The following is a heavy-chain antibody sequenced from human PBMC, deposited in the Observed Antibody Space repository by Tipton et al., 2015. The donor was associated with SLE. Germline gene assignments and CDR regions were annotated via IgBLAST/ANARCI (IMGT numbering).Heavy chain of an antibody. Sequence: TLSLTCTVSGGSISNYYWSWIRQPPGKGLEWIGYIYHGGSTNYNPSLKSRVTISEDTSKNQFSLKLSSVTAADTAVYYCASLGYSVSYWYFDLWGRGTLVTVSS. CDR1: GGSISNYY. D-gene: IGHD5/OR15-5a*01. CDR2: IYHGGST. CDR3: ASLGYSVSYWYFDL. V-gene: IGHV4-59*01. J-gene: IGHJ2*01.